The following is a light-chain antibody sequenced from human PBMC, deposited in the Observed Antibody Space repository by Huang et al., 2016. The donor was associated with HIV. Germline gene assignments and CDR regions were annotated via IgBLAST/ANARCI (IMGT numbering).Light chain of an antibody. Sequence: DIVMTQSPDSLAVSLGERATINCKSSQRVLSRPTNKTYLAWYQQRPGQSPTLLIYWASTRRSGVPDRFSASGSGTHFTLTISSLHAEDVAFYYCQQYYISPPTFGQGTKLEI. CDR1: QRVLSRPTNKTY. CDR3: QQYYISPPT. J-gene: IGKJ2*01. V-gene: IGKV4-1*01. CDR2: WAS.